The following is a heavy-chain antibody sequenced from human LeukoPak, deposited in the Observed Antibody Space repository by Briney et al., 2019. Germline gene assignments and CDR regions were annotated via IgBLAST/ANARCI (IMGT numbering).Heavy chain of an antibody. CDR3: ARANRYDLYFDY. D-gene: IGHD5-12*01. CDR1: GGSFSGYY. Sequence: SETLSLTCGVNGGSFSGYYWNWIRQTPGKGLEWIGYIYYSGSTNYNPSLKSRVTISVGTSKNQFSLKLSSVTAADTAVYYCARANRYDLYFDYWGQGTLVTVSS. J-gene: IGHJ4*02. CDR2: IYYSGST. V-gene: IGHV4-59*01.